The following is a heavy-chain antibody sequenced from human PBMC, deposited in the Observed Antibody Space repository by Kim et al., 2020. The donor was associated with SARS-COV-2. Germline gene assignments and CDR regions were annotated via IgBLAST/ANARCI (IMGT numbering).Heavy chain of an antibody. CDR3: ARARGDDFWSGDYDYYYM. V-gene: IGHV4-59*01. CDR2: IYYRGST. CDR1: GASISSYY. Sequence: SETLSLTCTVSGASISSYYWSWIRQPPGKVLEWMGYIYYRGSTNYNPSLKSRVTISVDTSKNQFSLKLSSVTAADTAVYDCARARGDDFWSGDYDYYYM. J-gene: IGHJ6*03. D-gene: IGHD3-3*01.